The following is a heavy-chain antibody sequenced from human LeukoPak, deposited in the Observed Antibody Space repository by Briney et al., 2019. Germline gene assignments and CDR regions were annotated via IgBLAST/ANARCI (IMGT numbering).Heavy chain of an antibody. D-gene: IGHD5-24*01. J-gene: IGHJ4*02. CDR2: IFHTGST. CDR1: GYSISDGNY. V-gene: IGHV4-38-2*02. CDR3: ARRRDGYNFGSFYFDY. Sequence: SETLSLTCTVSGYSISDGNYWGWIRQPPGKGLEWIGSIFHTGSTYDNPSLKSRVTTSVDTSKNQFSLSLNSVTAADTAIYYCARRRDGYNFGSFYFDYWGQGILVTVSS.